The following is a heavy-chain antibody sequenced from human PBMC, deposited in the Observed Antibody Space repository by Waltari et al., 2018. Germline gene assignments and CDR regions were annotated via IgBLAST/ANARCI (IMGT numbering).Heavy chain of an antibody. D-gene: IGHD3-10*01. Sequence: EVQLVESGGGLVQPGGSLRLSCAASGFTFSSYWMRWVRQAPGKGLEWVANIKQDGSEKYYVDSVKGRFTISRDNAKNSLYLQMNSLRAEDTAVYYCARSAKGLLWFGEWWGQGTLVTVSS. CDR3: ARSAKGLLWFGEW. CDR1: GFTFSSYW. V-gene: IGHV3-7*04. J-gene: IGHJ4*02. CDR2: IKQDGSEK.